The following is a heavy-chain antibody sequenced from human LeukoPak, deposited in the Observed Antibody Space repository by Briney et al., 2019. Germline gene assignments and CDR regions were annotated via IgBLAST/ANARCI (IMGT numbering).Heavy chain of an antibody. CDR1: GFTFSPYG. D-gene: IGHD4-17*01. CDR3: ARDPDPYAECFFEL. Sequence: PGGSLRLSCVASGFTFSPYGMHWARQAPGKGLEWVAAIWNNGTHNYYADSVKGRFTISRDNFKSTLYLDMDSLSAEDAAFYFCARDPDPYAECFFELWGQGTLVTVYS. CDR2: IWNNGTHN. V-gene: IGHV3-33*08. J-gene: IGHJ4*02.